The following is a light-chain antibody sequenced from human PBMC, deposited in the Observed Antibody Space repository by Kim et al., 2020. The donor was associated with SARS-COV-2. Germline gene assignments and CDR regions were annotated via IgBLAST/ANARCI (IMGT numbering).Light chain of an antibody. J-gene: IGKJ1*01. Sequence: PGNRATISCRPSQSIRSSYLAWNQQKPGQAPRLLINDASSRTTGIPDRFSGRGSGTDFTLTISRLEPEDFAVYYSQQYGSLPQTFGQVTKV. V-gene: IGKV3-20*01. CDR1: QSIRSSY. CDR3: QQYGSLPQT. CDR2: DAS.